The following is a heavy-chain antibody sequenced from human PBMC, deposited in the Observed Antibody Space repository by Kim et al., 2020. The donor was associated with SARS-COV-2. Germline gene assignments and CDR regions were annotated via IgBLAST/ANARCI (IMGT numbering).Heavy chain of an antibody. Sequence: SETLSLTCTVSGGSISSSSYYWGWIRQPPGKGLDWIGSIYYSGTIYYTPSLKSRVTISLDTSKNQFSLQLSSMTAADTAVYYGSRAVLMVSNYFDPWAPG. V-gene: IGHV4-39*01. CDR1: GGSISSSSYY. CDR3: SRAVLMVSNYFDP. J-gene: IGHJ5*02. D-gene: IGHD4-4*01. CDR2: IYYSGTI.